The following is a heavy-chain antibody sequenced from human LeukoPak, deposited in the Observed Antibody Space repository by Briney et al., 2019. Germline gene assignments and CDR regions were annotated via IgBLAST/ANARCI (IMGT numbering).Heavy chain of an antibody. V-gene: IGHV4-30-4*01. Sequence: SETLSLTCTVSGGSISSGDYYWSWIRQPPGKGLEWIGYIYYSGSTYYNPSLKSRVTISVDTSKNQFSLKLSSVTTADTAVYYCARQSGSYPIDYWGQGTLVTVSS. D-gene: IGHD1-26*01. J-gene: IGHJ4*02. CDR3: ARQSGSYPIDY. CDR1: GGSISSGDYY. CDR2: IYYSGST.